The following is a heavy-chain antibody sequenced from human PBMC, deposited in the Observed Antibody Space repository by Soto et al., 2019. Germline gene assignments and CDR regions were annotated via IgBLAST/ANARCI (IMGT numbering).Heavy chain of an antibody. CDR1: GFTVSSYH. Sequence: PGGSQRLSSTASGFTVSSYHMSWVRQDTGKGLEWVSVLYSAGSADFADSVKGRFTISRDNSKNTAYLQMNSLKTEDTAVYYCTRPKNELRFYSYNGIDVWGQGTTVTVSS. CDR2: LYSAGSA. V-gene: IGHV3-53*01. D-gene: IGHD5-12*01. J-gene: IGHJ6*02. CDR3: TRPKNELRFYSYNGIDV.